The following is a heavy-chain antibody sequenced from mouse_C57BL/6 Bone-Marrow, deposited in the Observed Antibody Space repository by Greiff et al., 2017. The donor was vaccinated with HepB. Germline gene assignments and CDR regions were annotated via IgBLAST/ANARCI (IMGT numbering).Heavy chain of an antibody. CDR1: GYTFTTYP. CDR2: FHPYNDDT. V-gene: IGHV1-47*01. J-gene: IGHJ1*03. Sequence: QVQLQQSGAELVKPGASVKMSCKASGYTFTTYPIEWMKQNHGKSLEWIGNFHPYNDDTKYNEKFKGKATLTVEKTSSTVYLELSRLTSDDSAVYDCARGRNGLAAPFDVWGTGTTVTVSS. CDR3: ARGRNGLAAPFDV. D-gene: IGHD3-1*01.